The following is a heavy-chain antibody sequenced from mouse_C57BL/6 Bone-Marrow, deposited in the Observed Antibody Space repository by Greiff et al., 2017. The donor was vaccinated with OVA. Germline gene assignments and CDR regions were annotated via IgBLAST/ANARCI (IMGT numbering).Heavy chain of an antibody. CDR3: ARKALLWSRAMDY. Sequence: EVMLVESGGGLVKPGGSLKLSCAASGFTFSDYGMHWVRQAPEKGLEWVAYISSGSSTIYYADTVKGRFTISRDNAKNTLFLQMTSLRSEDTAMYYCARKALLWSRAMDYWGQGTSVTVSS. CDR1: GFTFSDYG. CDR2: ISSGSSTI. J-gene: IGHJ4*01. D-gene: IGHD2-10*01. V-gene: IGHV5-17*01.